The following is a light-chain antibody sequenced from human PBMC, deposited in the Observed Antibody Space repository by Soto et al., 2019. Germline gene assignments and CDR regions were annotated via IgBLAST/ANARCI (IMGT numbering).Light chain of an antibody. V-gene: IGKV3-20*01. J-gene: IGKJ1*01. CDR1: QSVDSTY. CDR3: QYYGSSPRT. Sequence: IVLTQSPGTLSLSPGERVTLSCRASQSVDSTYLTWYQQKPGQAPRLLIYGASGRATGIPDRFSGSGSGKDFTLTISRLEPEDFAVYFCQYYGSSPRTFGQGT. CDR2: GAS.